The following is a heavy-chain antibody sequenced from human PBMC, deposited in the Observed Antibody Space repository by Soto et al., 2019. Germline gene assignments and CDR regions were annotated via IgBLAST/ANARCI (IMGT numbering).Heavy chain of an antibody. CDR2: IYPGDSDT. V-gene: IGHV5-51*01. J-gene: IGHJ6*02. D-gene: IGHD3-22*01. Sequence: GESLKISCKGSGYSFTSYWIGWVRQMPGKGLEWMGIIYPGDSDTRYSPSFQGQVTISADKSISTAYLQWSSLKASDTAMYYCARTYYDSDGGYYYYGMDVWGQGTTVTVSS. CDR3: ARTYYDSDGGYYYYGMDV. CDR1: GYSFTSYW.